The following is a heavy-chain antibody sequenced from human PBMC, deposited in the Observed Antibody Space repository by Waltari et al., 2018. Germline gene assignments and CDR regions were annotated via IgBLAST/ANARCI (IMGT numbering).Heavy chain of an antibody. J-gene: IGHJ4*02. V-gene: IGHV1-69*08. CDR1: GDTFSRYA. CDR3: ARDTWGSNHYFEF. D-gene: IGHD3-16*01. CDR2: SVPSFGTA. Sequence: VQLVQSGAEVKKPGSSVTVSCKASGDTFSRYAISWVRQAPGQGLEWMGTSVPSFGTANYARKFQGRVTLTADKSTSTAYMELNSLTFEDTAIYFCARDTWGSNHYFEFWGQGTLVTVSS.